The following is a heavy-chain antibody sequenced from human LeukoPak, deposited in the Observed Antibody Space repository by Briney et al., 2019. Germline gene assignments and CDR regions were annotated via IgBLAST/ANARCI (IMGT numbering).Heavy chain of an antibody. J-gene: IGHJ4*02. D-gene: IGHD3-10*01. CDR1: GGSISGYY. CDR2: IHSTGST. Sequence: SETLSLTCSVSGGSISGYYWSWIRQPPGKGLEWIGYIHSTGSTDYNPSLKSRVTMSVDTSKNQFSLKLGSVTAADTAVYYCARHLDYYGSGSYEYWGQGTPVTVSS. V-gene: IGHV4-59*08. CDR3: ARHLDYYGSGSYEY.